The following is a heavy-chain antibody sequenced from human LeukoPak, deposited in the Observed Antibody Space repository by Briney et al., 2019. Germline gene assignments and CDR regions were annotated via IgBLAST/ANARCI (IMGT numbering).Heavy chain of an antibody. D-gene: IGHD3-22*01. Sequence: GGSLRLSCAASGFTFSSYAMSWVRQAPGKGLEWVSTITYSGGNTYYADSVKGRFTISRDNSKNTLYLQMNSLRVEDTAVYYCAKDRRHYDGSYYYTIDAFDIWGQGTMVTVSS. CDR2: ITYSGGNT. CDR1: GFTFSSYA. J-gene: IGHJ3*02. V-gene: IGHV3-23*01. CDR3: AKDRRHYDGSYYYTIDAFDI.